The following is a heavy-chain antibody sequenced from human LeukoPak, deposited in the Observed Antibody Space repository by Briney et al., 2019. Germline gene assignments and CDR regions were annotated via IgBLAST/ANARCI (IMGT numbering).Heavy chain of an antibody. D-gene: IGHD6-19*01. V-gene: IGHV3-23*01. CDR2: ISGSGVST. Sequence: PGGSLRLFCAPSGFTFSSYAMSWVRKSRGEALEWVSAISGSGVSTYYADSVKGRFTISRDNTKNTLYLQMNRLRAEDTAVYYCAKDYGSDWHCYDYWGQGTMVTVSS. CDR1: GFTFSSYA. CDR3: AKDYGSDWHCYDY. J-gene: IGHJ4*02.